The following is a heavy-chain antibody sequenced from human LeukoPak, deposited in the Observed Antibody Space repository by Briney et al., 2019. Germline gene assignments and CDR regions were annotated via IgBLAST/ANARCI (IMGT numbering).Heavy chain of an antibody. CDR1: GFTFSSYG. CDR3: AKDWWAYGSGSFPFDY. Sequence: PGGSLRLSCAASGFTFSSYGMHWVRQAPGKGLEWVAFIRYDGSNKYYADSVKGRFTISRDNSKNTLYLQMNSLRAEDTAVYYCAKDWWAYGSGSFPFDYWGQGTMVTVSS. D-gene: IGHD3-10*01. CDR2: IRYDGSNK. V-gene: IGHV3-30*02. J-gene: IGHJ4*02.